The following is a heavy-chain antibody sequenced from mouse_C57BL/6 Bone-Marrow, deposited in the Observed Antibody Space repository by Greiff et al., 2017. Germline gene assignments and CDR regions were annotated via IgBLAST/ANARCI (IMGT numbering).Heavy chain of an antibody. J-gene: IGHJ2*01. V-gene: IGHV1-55*01. CDR2: IYPGSGST. Sequence: QVQLQQPGAELVKPGASVKMSCKASGYTFTSYWITWVKQRPGQGLEWIGDIYPGSGSTNYNEKFKSKATLTVDTSSSTAYMQLSSLTSEDSAVYYCAGSTMITTEDYFDYWGQGTTLTVSS. CDR1: GYTFTSYW. D-gene: IGHD2-4*01. CDR3: AGSTMITTEDYFDY.